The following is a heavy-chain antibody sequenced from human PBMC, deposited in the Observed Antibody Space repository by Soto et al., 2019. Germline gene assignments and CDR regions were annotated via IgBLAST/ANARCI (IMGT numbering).Heavy chain of an antibody. CDR1: GFTFSSYE. V-gene: IGHV3-30-3*01. J-gene: IGHJ6*02. Sequence: QEQLVESGGGVVQPGGSLRLSCAASGFTFSSYEMHWVRQTPGKGLEWVAIISYDGSTKYYSDSVKGRFTFSRDNSKKMLYLQINSLRPEDSADYYCVRRATLSYHGMDVWGQGTTVTISS. CDR3: VRRATLSYHGMDV. CDR2: ISYDGSTK.